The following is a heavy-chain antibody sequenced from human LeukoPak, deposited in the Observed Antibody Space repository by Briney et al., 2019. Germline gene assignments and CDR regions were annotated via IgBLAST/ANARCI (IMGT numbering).Heavy chain of an antibody. V-gene: IGHV3-74*01. D-gene: IGHD2-15*01. CDR1: GFTFSSYW. Sequence: GGSLRLSCAASGFTFSSYWMHWVRQAPGKGLVWVSRINSDGNSTSYADSVKGRFTISRDNARNTLYLQMNSLRAEDTAVYYCAEYCSGGSCYPSWGQGTLVTVSS. J-gene: IGHJ4*02. CDR2: INSDGNST. CDR3: AEYCSGGSCYPS.